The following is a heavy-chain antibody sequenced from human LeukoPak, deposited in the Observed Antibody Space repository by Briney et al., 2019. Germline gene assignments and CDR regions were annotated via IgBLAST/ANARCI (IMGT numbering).Heavy chain of an antibody. Sequence: ASVKASCKASGGTLSSYAITWVRQAPGQGLEWMGGIIPIFGTVNYAQKFQGRVTITADESTSTAYMELSSLRSEDTAVYYCARGRSDGYSSKIDYYYYYGMDVWGQGTTVTVSS. D-gene: IGHD5-18*01. J-gene: IGHJ6*02. CDR1: GGTLSSYA. CDR2: IIPIFGTV. CDR3: ARGRSDGYSSKIDYYYYYGMDV. V-gene: IGHV1-69*13.